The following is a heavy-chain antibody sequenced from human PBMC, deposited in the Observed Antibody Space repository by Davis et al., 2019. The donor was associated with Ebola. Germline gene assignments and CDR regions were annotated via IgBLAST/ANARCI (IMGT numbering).Heavy chain of an antibody. V-gene: IGHV4-59*01. CDR1: GGSFSDYY. Sequence: MPSETLSLTCAVYGGSFSDYYWSWIRQPPGKGLEWIGYIYYSGSTNYNPSLKSRVTISVDTSKNQFSLKLSSVTAADTAVYYCARANPYSSGWYPTDFDYWGQGTLVTVSS. D-gene: IGHD6-19*01. CDR2: IYYSGST. CDR3: ARANPYSSGWYPTDFDY. J-gene: IGHJ4*02.